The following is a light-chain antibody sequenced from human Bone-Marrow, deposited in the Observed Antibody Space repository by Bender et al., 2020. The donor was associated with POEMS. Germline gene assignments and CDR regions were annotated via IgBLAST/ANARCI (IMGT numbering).Light chain of an antibody. CDR2: EVS. CDR3: SSFRTGSTPVV. CDR1: SSDVGSYDL. J-gene: IGLJ2*01. Sequence: QSALTQPASVSGSPGQSITISCTGTSSDVGSYDLVSWYQQHPGKAPKLMIYEVSKRPSGVSDRFSGSKSGNTASLTISGLQAEDEADYYCSSFRTGSTPVVFGGGTKLTVL. V-gene: IGLV2-14*02.